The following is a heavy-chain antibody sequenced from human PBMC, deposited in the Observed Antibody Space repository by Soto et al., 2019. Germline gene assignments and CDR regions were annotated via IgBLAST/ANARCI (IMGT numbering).Heavy chain of an antibody. V-gene: IGHV4-59*08. CDR2: IYYSGST. D-gene: IGHD1-26*01. CDR1: GGTISSWY. CDR3: ARRYGSAIDF. Sequence: PSVTLSLTXTVSGGTISSWYWSWIRQPPGKGLEWIGYIYYSGSTNCNPSLKSRVTISVDTSKNQFSLKLSSVTAADTAVYYCARRYGSAIDFWGQGTLVTVSS. J-gene: IGHJ4*02.